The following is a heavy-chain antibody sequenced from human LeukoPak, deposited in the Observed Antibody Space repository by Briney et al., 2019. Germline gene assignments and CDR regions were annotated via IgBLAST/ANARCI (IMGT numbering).Heavy chain of an antibody. CDR3: ARDHDGDFDY. CDR2: IYYSGST. Sequence: PSETLSLTCTVSGGSISSYYWSWIRQPPGKGLEWIGYIYYSGSTNYNPSLKSRVTISVDTSKNQFSLKLSSVTAADTAVYYCARDHDGDFDYWGQGTLVTVSS. CDR1: GGSISSYY. J-gene: IGHJ4*02. D-gene: IGHD4-17*01. V-gene: IGHV4-59*01.